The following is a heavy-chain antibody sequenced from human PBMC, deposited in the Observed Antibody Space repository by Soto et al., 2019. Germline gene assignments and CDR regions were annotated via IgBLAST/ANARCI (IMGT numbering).Heavy chain of an antibody. V-gene: IGHV1-2*02. D-gene: IGHD4-4*01. CDR1: SYTFSGFY. CDR3: ARSPYTPRNWFDP. Sequence: SVNVSYKSSSYTFSGFYIHGGRQAPGQGLEWMGWVDPNTGGTKFAQRFQGRVTMSRDTSINTDYMELNSLRSDDKAVYYCARSPYTPRNWFDPWGQGTLVTVSS. J-gene: IGHJ5*02. CDR2: VDPNTGGT.